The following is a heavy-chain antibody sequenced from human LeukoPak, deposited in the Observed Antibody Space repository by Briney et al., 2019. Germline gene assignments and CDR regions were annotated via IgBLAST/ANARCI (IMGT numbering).Heavy chain of an antibody. V-gene: IGHV3-30*03. CDR2: ISYDGSNK. CDR3: ARGDYSSSYYMDV. Sequence: GGSLRLSCAASGFTFSSYGMHWVRQAPGKGLEWVAVISYDGSNKYYADSVKGRFTISRDNSKNTLYLQMNSLRSEDTAVYYCARGDYSSSYYMDVWGKGTTVTVSS. CDR1: GFTFSSYG. J-gene: IGHJ6*03. D-gene: IGHD6-13*01.